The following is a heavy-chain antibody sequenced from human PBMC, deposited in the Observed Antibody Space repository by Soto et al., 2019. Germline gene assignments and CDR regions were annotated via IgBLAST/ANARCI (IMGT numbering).Heavy chain of an antibody. CDR3: ARTDWNYGTGVFDI. D-gene: IGHD1-7*01. Sequence: QVQLVESGGGVVQPGRSLRLSCAAYGFSFSTYGMYWVRQAPAGGLEWVALVWYDGSKEYYADSVKGRFTISRDNSKNALYLQMNSLRAGDTAVYFCARTDWNYGTGVFDIWGQGTMVTVSS. CDR1: GFSFSTYG. V-gene: IGHV3-33*01. J-gene: IGHJ3*02. CDR2: VWYDGSKE.